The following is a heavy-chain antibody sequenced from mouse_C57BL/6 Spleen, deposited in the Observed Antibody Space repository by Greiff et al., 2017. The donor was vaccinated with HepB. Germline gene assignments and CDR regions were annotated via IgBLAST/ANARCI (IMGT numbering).Heavy chain of an antibody. CDR3: TVGTVVATDY. D-gene: IGHD1-1*01. CDR2: IDPENGDT. V-gene: IGHV14-4*01. Sequence: VHVKQSGAELVRPGASVKLSCTASGFNIKDDYMHWVKQRPEQGLEWIGWIDPENGDTEYASKFQGKATITADTSSNTAYLQLSSLTSEDTAVYYCTVGTVVATDYWGQGTTLTVSS. J-gene: IGHJ2*01. CDR1: GFNIKDDY.